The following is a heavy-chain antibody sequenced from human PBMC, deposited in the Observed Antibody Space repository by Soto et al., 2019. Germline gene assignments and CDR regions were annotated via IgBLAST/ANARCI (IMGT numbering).Heavy chain of an antibody. D-gene: IGHD4-17*01. CDR1: GGSISSSSYY. CDR2: IYYSGST. CDR3: ARLHYGGNSEAVSGIDY. Sequence: SETLSLTCTVSGGSISSSSYYWGWIRQPPGKGLEWIGSIYYSGSTYYNPSLKSRVTISVDTSKNQFSLKLSSVTAADTAVYYCARLHYGGNSEAVSGIDYWGQGTLVT. J-gene: IGHJ4*02. V-gene: IGHV4-39*01.